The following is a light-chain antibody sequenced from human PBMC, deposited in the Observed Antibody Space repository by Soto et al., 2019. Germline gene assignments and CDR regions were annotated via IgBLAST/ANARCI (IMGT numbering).Light chain of an antibody. J-gene: IGLJ1*01. CDR2: GNG. CDR1: SSNIGAGYD. CDR3: QSYASSLTGSEV. V-gene: IGLV1-40*01. Sequence: QSVLTQPPSVSGAPGQRVTISCTGTSSNIGAGYDVHWYQQLPGTAPKLLIYGNGNRPSGVPDRFSGSKSGTSASLAITGLQAEDEADYYCQSYASSLTGSEVFGTGTKVTVL.